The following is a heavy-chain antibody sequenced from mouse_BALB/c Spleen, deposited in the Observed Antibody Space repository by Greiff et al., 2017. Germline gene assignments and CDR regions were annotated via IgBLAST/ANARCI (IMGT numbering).Heavy chain of an antibody. D-gene: IGHD1-2*01. J-gene: IGHJ4*01. CDR1: GYSFTGYY. CDR2: ISCYNGAT. Sequence: LVKTGASVKISCKASGYSFTGYYMHWVKQSHGKSLEWIGYISCYNGATSYNQKFKGKATFTVDTSSSTAYMQFNSLTSEDSAVYYCARATSYGYYAMDYWGQGTSVTVSA. V-gene: IGHV1S34*01. CDR3: ARATSYGYYAMDY.